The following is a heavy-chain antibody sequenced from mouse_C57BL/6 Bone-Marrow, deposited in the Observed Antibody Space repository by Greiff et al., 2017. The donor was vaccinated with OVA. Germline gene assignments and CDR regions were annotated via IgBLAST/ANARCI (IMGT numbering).Heavy chain of an antibody. J-gene: IGHJ2*01. V-gene: IGHV1-81*01. CDR3: ARDYYGRNYFDY. Sequence: QVQLQQSGAELARPGASVKLSCKASGYTFTSYGISWVKQRTGQGLEWIGEIYPRSGNTYYNEKFKGKATLTADKSSITAYMELRSLTSEDSAVYFCARDYYGRNYFDYWGQGTTLTVSS. CDR1: GYTFTSYG. D-gene: IGHD1-1*01. CDR2: IYPRSGNT.